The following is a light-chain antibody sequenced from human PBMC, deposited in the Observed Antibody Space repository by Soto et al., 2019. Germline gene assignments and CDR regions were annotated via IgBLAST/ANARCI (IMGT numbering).Light chain of an antibody. CDR2: GAF. J-gene: IGKJ2*03. Sequence: EIVMTQSPATLSVSPGETATLSCRASQSVSYNLAWYQQKPGQGPRLLIYGAFTRATGIPDRFSGSGSGTDFTLTIGRLEPEDFAVYYCQQYLSSPPYGFGQGTKLEIK. CDR1: QSVSYN. V-gene: IGKV3-20*01. CDR3: QQYLSSPPYG.